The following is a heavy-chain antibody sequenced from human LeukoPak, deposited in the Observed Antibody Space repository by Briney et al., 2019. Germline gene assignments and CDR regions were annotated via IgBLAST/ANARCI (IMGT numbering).Heavy chain of an antibody. Sequence: SETLSLTCTVSGGSMSSFYWSWIRQPPGKGLEWIGYIYYSGSTSGSTNYNPSLKSRVSISVDTSKNQFSLKLRSVTAADTAVYYCARGVYIAAAQYGYWGQGTLVTVSS. CDR2: IYYSGSTSGST. CDR1: GGSMSSFY. D-gene: IGHD6-13*01. J-gene: IGHJ4*02. V-gene: IGHV4-59*01. CDR3: ARGVYIAAAQYGY.